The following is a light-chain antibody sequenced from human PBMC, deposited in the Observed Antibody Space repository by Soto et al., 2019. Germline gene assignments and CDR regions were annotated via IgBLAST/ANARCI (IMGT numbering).Light chain of an antibody. CDR2: GAS. Sequence: EIVMTQSPASLSVSPGERATLSCRASQSVSSNLAWYQQKPGQAPRLLIYGASTGATGVPARFSGSGSGTDFTLTISSLQSEDFAVYCCQQYNNWPRTFGQGTKV. J-gene: IGKJ1*01. CDR3: QQYNNWPRT. CDR1: QSVSSN. V-gene: IGKV3-15*01.